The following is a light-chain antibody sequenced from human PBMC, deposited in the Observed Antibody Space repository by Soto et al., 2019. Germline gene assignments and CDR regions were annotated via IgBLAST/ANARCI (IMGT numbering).Light chain of an antibody. V-gene: IGKV3-20*01. CDR3: QQYGTSPTT. CDR1: QSVSSSS. CDR2: GAS. Sequence: EIVLTQSPGTLSLSPGERATLSCRASQSVSSSSLAWYQQKPGQAPRLLIYGASTRATGIPDRFSGSGSGTDFTLTISRLEPEDFAVYYCQQYGTSPTTFGLGTKVEIK. J-gene: IGKJ1*01.